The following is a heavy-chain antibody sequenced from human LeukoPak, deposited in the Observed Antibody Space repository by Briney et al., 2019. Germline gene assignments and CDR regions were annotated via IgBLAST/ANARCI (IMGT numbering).Heavy chain of an antibody. J-gene: IGHJ2*01. D-gene: IGHD3-16*01. Sequence: SETLSLTCAVYGGSFSGYYWSWIRQPPGKGLEWIGEINHSGSTNYNPSLKSRVTISVDTSKNQFSLKLNSVTAADTAVYYCARWGGVYWYFDLWGRGTLVTVSS. CDR1: GGSFSGYY. V-gene: IGHV4-34*01. CDR3: ARWGGVYWYFDL. CDR2: INHSGST.